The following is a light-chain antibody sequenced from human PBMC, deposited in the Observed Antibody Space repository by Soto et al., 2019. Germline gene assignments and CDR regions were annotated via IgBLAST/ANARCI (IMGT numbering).Light chain of an antibody. CDR3: QQYYRAPRT. V-gene: IGKV4-1*01. CDR1: RSLFYSPHNKSY. CDR2: WAS. J-gene: IGKJ2*01. Sequence: DIVVPQSPDSLAVSLGERATINCTSGRSLFYSPHNKSYLAWYQQKVGQPPQMLIYWASPRESGVPDRFRGSGSGTDFTLTLSSLQADDVAVYYCQQYYRAPRTFGQGNKVE.